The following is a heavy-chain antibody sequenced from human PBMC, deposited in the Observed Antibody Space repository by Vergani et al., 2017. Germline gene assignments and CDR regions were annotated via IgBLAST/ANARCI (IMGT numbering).Heavy chain of an antibody. Sequence: QVQLQESGPGLVKPSQTLSLTCTVSGGSISSGDYYWSWIRQPPGKGLEWIGYIYYSGSTNYNPSLKSRVTISVDTSKNQFSLKLSSVTAADTAVYYCARVGPYYYGSGKQLKGAEYFQHWGQGTLVTVSS. CDR1: GGSISSGDYY. J-gene: IGHJ1*01. D-gene: IGHD3-10*01. V-gene: IGHV4-30-4*01. CDR2: IYYSGST. CDR3: ARVGPYYYGSGKQLKGAEYFQH.